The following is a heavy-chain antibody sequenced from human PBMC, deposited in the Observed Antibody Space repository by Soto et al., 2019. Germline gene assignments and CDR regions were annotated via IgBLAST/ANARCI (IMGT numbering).Heavy chain of an antibody. CDR2: IYYSGST. J-gene: IGHJ5*02. D-gene: IGHD3-3*01. CDR1: GGSISSYY. Sequence: QVQLQESGPGLVKPSETLSLTCTVSGGSISSYYWSWIRQPPGKGLEWIGYIYYSGSTNYNPSLKRXXTXSAXTSKNQFSLKLSSVTAADTAVYYCARVFLPNWFDPWGQGTLVTVSS. CDR3: ARVFLPNWFDP. V-gene: IGHV4-59*01.